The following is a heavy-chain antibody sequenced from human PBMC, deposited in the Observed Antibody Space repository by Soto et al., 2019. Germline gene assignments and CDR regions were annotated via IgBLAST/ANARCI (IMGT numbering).Heavy chain of an antibody. D-gene: IGHD4-4*01. Sequence: QITLKGSGPTLVKPTQTLTLTCTLSGISLSTSGVGLGWIRQTPGKALEWLALIYWNDDKHYSPSLKSRLTITKDTSKNQAVLTMTNMDPVDTATYYCARGLVTLPVFAFDFWGQGTVVTVSS. CDR1: GISLSTSGVG. CDR3: ARGLVTLPVFAFDF. V-gene: IGHV2-5*01. CDR2: IYWNDDK. J-gene: IGHJ3*01.